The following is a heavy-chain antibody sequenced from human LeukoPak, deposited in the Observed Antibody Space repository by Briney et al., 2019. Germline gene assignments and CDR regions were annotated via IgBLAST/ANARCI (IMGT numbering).Heavy chain of an antibody. CDR1: GFRFSSYW. CDR2: VKKDGRDK. J-gene: IGHJ4*02. D-gene: IGHD6-19*01. CDR3: ARASAVAGTRDY. Sequence: GGSLRLSCTASGFRFSSYWMSWVRQAPGKGLEWVAYVKKDGRDKYHVDSVKGRFTISRDNAKNSLYLQMNRLRAEVSALYYCARASAVAGTRDYWGQGTLVTVSS. V-gene: IGHV3-7*01.